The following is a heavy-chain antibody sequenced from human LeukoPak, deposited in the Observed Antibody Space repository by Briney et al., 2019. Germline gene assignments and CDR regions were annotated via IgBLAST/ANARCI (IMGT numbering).Heavy chain of an antibody. Sequence: GGSLRLSCAASGFTVSSNYMSWVRQAPGKGLEWVSIIYGGGNTYYADSVKGRFTVSRDNSKNTLYLQMNSLRAEDTAVYYCARSMQLWETGFDYWGQGTLVTVSS. J-gene: IGHJ4*02. CDR3: ARSMQLWETGFDY. CDR1: GFTVSSNY. D-gene: IGHD5-18*01. V-gene: IGHV3-53*01. CDR2: IYGGGNT.